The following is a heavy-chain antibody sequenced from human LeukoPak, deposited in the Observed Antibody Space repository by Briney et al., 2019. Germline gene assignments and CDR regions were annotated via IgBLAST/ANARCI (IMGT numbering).Heavy chain of an antibody. Sequence: SETLSLTCAVYGGSFSGYYWSWIRQPPGRGLEWIGEINHSGSTNYNPSLKSRVTMSVDTSKNQFSLKLSSVTAADTAVYYCARGRYAGYDILTGYTNYFDYWGQGTLVTVSS. V-gene: IGHV4-34*01. CDR2: INHSGST. CDR1: GGSFSGYY. CDR3: ARGRYAGYDILTGYTNYFDY. J-gene: IGHJ4*02. D-gene: IGHD3-9*01.